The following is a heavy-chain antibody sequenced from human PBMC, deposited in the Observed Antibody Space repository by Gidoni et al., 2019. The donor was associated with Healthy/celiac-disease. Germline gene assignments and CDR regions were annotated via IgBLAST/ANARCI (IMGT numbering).Heavy chain of an antibody. V-gene: IGHV3-72*01. Sequence: EVQLVESGGGLVQPGGSLRLSCAASGFTFSDHYMDWVRQAPGKGLEWVGRTSNKANSYTTEYAASVKGRFTISRDDSKNSLYLQMNSLKTEDTAVYYCARDLGGSGRIVWGQGTLVTVSS. CDR3: ARDLGGSGRIV. CDR2: TSNKANSYTT. CDR1: GFTFSDHY. J-gene: IGHJ4*02. D-gene: IGHD3-10*01.